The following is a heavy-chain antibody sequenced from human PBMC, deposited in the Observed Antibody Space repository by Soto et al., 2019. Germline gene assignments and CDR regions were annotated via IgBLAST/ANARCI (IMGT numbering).Heavy chain of an antibody. CDR1: GFIFRKYG. CDR2: IWYDGERK. Sequence: QVQLVESGGGVVQPGRSLRLSCGVSGFIFRKYGMHWVRQAPGKGLEWVAIIWYDGERKLYADSVKGRFTISRDNSKNTGYLEMNSLRAEDTAVYYCARWGVGSDWHDQVVDYWGQGTVVTVSS. J-gene: IGHJ4*02. D-gene: IGHD1-1*01. CDR3: ARWGVGSDWHDQVVDY. V-gene: IGHV3-33*01.